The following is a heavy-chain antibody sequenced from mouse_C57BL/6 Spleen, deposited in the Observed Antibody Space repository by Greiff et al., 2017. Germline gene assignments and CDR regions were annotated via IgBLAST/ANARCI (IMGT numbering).Heavy chain of an antibody. CDR3: CITTVVDYFDY. J-gene: IGHJ2*01. Sequence: QVHVKQPGAELVKPGASVKMSCKASGYTFTSYWITWVKQRPGQGLEWIGDIYPGSGSTNYNEKFKSKATLTVDTSSSTAYMQLSSLTSEDSAVYYCCITTVVDYFDYWGQGTTLTVSS. CDR1: GYTFTSYW. V-gene: IGHV1-55*01. CDR2: IYPGSGST. D-gene: IGHD1-1*01.